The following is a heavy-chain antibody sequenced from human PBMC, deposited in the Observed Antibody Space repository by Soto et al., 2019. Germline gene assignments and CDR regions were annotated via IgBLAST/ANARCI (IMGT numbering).Heavy chain of an antibody. V-gene: IGHV4-39*01. CDR3: ARAFDILTRYYFDY. D-gene: IGHD3-9*01. CDR2: IYYSGST. J-gene: IGHJ4*02. Sequence: SETLSLTCTVSDGSISSSSYYWGWIRQPPGKGLEWIGSIYYSGSTYYNPSLKSRVTISVDTSKNQFSLKLSSVTAADTAVYYCARAFDILTRYYFDYWGQGTLVTVSS. CDR1: DGSISSSSYY.